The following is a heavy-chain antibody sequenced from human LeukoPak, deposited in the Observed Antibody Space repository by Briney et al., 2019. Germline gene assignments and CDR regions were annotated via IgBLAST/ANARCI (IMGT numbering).Heavy chain of an antibody. J-gene: IGHJ4*02. CDR1: GYTFTGYY. CDR2: INPNSGGT. CDR3: ARGKEFAAAGTD. Sequence: ASVKVSCKASGYTFTGYYMHWVRQAPGQGLEWMGWINPNSGGTNYAQKFQGRVAMTRDTSISTAYMELSRLRSDDTAVYYCARGKEFAAAGTDWGQGTLVTVSS. V-gene: IGHV1-2*02. D-gene: IGHD6-13*01.